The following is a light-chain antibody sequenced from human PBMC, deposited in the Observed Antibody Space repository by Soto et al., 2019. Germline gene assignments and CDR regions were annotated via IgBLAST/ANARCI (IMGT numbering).Light chain of an antibody. CDR2: GAS. V-gene: IGKV3-15*01. CDR3: QQYNDWPPWT. CDR1: QSVSGS. J-gene: IGKJ1*01. Sequence: EIVMTQSPATLSVSLGERVTLACSASQSVSGSLAWYQQKPGQAPRLLIYGASTRATGIPARFSGSGSGTEFTLTINSLQSEDFAIYYCQQYNDWPPWTFGQGTKVDI.